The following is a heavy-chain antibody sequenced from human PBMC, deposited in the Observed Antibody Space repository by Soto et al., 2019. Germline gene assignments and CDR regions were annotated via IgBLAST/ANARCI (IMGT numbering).Heavy chain of an antibody. V-gene: IGHV4-30-4*01. CDR1: GGSISSGDYY. CDR3: ARGRDYYDSSGYYKNDAFDI. Sequence: SETLSLTCTVSGGSISSGDYYWSWIRQPPGKGLEWIGYIYYSGSTYYNPSLKSRVTISVDTSKNQFSLKLSSVTAADTAVYYCARGRDYYDSSGYYKNDAFDIWGQGTMVTVS. D-gene: IGHD3-22*01. J-gene: IGHJ3*02. CDR2: IYYSGST.